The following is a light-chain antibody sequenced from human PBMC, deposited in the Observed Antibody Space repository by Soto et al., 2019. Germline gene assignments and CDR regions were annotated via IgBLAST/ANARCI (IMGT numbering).Light chain of an antibody. CDR3: QSYDKSLSGSV. Sequence: QSALTQPPTVSGAPGQTVTISCTGSSSNLGARYDVHWYQQVPGKAPQLLIFGSSDRASGVPDRFSGSKSGTSASLAITGLQADDEATYFCQSYDKSLSGSVFGGGTKLTVL. CDR1: SSNLGARYD. CDR2: GSS. J-gene: IGLJ3*02. V-gene: IGLV1-40*01.